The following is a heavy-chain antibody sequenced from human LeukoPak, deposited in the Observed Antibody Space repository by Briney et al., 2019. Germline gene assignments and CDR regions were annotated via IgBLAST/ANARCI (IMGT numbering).Heavy chain of an antibody. CDR2: IYSGGTT. V-gene: IGHV3-53*01. CDR1: GFTVSRSY. CDR3: AKDLSPGTYDY. J-gene: IGHJ4*02. D-gene: IGHD1-1*01. Sequence: GRSLRLSCAASGFTVSRSYMIWARQAPGKGLEWVSVIYSGGTTYYADSVKGRFTISRDNSKNTLYLQMNSLRAEDTAVYYCAKDLSPGTYDYWGQGTLVTVSS.